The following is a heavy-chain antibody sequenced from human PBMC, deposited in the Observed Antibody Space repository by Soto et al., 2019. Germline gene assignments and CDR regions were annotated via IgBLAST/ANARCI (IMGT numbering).Heavy chain of an antibody. J-gene: IGHJ5*02. CDR3: ATSTGATGYNWFDP. Sequence: ASVKVSCKASGYTFTSYGISWVRQAPGKGLEWMGGFDPEDGETIYAQKFQGRVTMTEDTSTDTAYMELSSLRSEDTAVYYCATSTGATGYNWFDPWGQGTLVTAS. V-gene: IGHV1-24*01. CDR1: GYTFTSYG. CDR2: FDPEDGET. D-gene: IGHD1-26*01.